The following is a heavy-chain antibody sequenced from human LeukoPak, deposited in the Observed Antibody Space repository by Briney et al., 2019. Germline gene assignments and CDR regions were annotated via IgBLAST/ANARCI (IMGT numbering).Heavy chain of an antibody. V-gene: IGHV4-39*01. D-gene: IGHD3-9*01. CDR2: IYYSGST. J-gene: IGHJ4*02. CDR3: ARFLTGYYPGNFDY. Sequence: PSETLSLTCTVSGGSISSSSYYWGWIRQPPGKGLEWIGSIYYSGSTYYNPSLKSRVTISVDTSKNQFSLKLSSVTAADTAVYYCARFLTGYYPGNFDYWGQGTLVTVSS. CDR1: GGSISSSSYY.